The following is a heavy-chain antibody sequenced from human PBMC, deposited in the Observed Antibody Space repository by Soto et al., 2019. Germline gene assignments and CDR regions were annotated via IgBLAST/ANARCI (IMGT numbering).Heavy chain of an antibody. Sequence: QVQLQESGPGLVKPSETLSLTCSVSGGSIGSYYWSWIRQPPGKGLEWIGYIYYSGSTNYNPSLKSRVTRSVDTSKNQFSLKLSSVPAADTAVYYCARGGWRQIDYWGQGTLVTVSS. V-gene: IGHV4-59*08. CDR1: GGSIGSYY. CDR2: IYYSGST. D-gene: IGHD3-3*01. CDR3: ARGGWRQIDY. J-gene: IGHJ4*02.